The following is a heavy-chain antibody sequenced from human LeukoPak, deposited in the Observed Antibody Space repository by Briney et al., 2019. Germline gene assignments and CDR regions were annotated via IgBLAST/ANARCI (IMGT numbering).Heavy chain of an antibody. CDR3: AKANYCSSTSCYEYYFDY. CDR2: IRYDGSNK. V-gene: IGHV3-30*02. Sequence: GGSLRLSCAASGFTFSSYGMHWVRQAPGKGLEWVAFIRYDGSNKYYADYVKGRFTISRDNSKNTLYLQMNSLRAEDTAVYYCAKANYCSSTSCYEYYFDYWGQGTLVTVSS. CDR1: GFTFSSYG. D-gene: IGHD2-2*01. J-gene: IGHJ4*02.